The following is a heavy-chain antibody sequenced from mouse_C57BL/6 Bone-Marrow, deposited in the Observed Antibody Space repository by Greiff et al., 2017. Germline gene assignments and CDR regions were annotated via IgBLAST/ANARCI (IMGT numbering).Heavy chain of an antibody. V-gene: IGHV1-50*01. Sequence: QVQLQQPGAELVKPGASVKLSCKASGYTFTSYWMQWVKQRPGQGLEWIGEIDPSDSYTNYNQKFKGKATLTVDKSSSTAYMQLSSLTSEDAAVYYCARWYYGSSIDYWGQGTTLTVSS. D-gene: IGHD1-1*01. J-gene: IGHJ2*01. CDR2: IDPSDSYT. CDR3: ARWYYGSSIDY. CDR1: GYTFTSYW.